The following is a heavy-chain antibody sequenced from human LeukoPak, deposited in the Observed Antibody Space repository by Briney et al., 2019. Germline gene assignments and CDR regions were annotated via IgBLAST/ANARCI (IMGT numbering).Heavy chain of an antibody. CDR1: GFTFSSYG. CDR2: ISGSSSNI. V-gene: IGHV3-21*04. J-gene: IGHJ4*02. Sequence: GGSLRLSCAASGFTFSSYGMNWVRQAPGKGLEWVSLISGSSSNIYYADSVKGRFTISRDNAKNSLYLQMNSLRAEDTAVYYCAKSMVRGVIIRSPFDYWGRGTLVTVSS. D-gene: IGHD3-10*01. CDR3: AKSMVRGVIIRSPFDY.